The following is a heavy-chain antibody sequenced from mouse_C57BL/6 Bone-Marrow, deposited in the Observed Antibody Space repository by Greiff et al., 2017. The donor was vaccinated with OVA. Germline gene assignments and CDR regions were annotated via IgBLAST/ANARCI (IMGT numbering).Heavy chain of an antibody. CDR1: GYTFTDYE. Sequence: QVQLQPSGAELVRPGASVTLSCKASGYTFTDYEMHWVKQTPVHGLEWIGAIDPETGGTAYNQKFKGKAILTADKSSSTAYMELRSLTSEDSAVYYCTRLSDYDTLDYWGQGTSVTVSS. J-gene: IGHJ4*01. CDR3: TRLSDYDTLDY. D-gene: IGHD2-4*01. V-gene: IGHV1-15*01. CDR2: IDPETGGT.